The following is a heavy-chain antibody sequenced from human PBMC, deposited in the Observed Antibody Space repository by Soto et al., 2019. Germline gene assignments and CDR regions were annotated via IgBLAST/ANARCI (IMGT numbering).Heavy chain of an antibody. Sequence: LRLSCAASGFTFTRYSMNWVRQAPGKGLEWISSISSTTNYIYYGDSMKGRFTISRDNAKNSLYLEMNSLRAEDTAVYYCARESEDLTSNFDYWGQGTLVTVSS. CDR1: GFTFTRYS. V-gene: IGHV3-21*06. CDR3: ARESEDLTSNFDY. CDR2: ISSTTNYI. J-gene: IGHJ4*02.